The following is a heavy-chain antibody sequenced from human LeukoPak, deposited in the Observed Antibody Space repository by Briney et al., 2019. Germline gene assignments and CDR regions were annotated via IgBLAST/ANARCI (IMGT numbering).Heavy chain of an antibody. V-gene: IGHV3-48*03. CDR1: GFTFSSYE. CDR2: ISSSGSTI. J-gene: IGHJ4*02. Sequence: GGSLRLSCAASGFTFSSYEMNWVRQAPGEGLEWVSYISSSGSTIYYADSVKGRFTISRDNAKNSLYLQMNSLRAEDTAVYYCARDQGYSYGYAFDYSGQGNLVTVSS. D-gene: IGHD5-18*01. CDR3: ARDQGYSYGYAFDY.